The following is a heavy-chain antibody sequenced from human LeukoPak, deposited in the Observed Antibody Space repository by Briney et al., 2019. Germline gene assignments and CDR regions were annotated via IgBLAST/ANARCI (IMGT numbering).Heavy chain of an antibody. CDR3: ASGSGVRYYYYMDV. CDR1: GYIFTSYD. Sequence: ASVKVSCKASGYIFTSYDMYWVRQAPGQGLECMGIINPSGGSLRYAQKFQGRVTMTRDTSTSTVYMELSSLRSEDTAVYYCASGSGVRYYYYMDVWGKGTTVTVSS. J-gene: IGHJ6*03. CDR2: INPSGGSL. D-gene: IGHD1-26*01. V-gene: IGHV1-46*01.